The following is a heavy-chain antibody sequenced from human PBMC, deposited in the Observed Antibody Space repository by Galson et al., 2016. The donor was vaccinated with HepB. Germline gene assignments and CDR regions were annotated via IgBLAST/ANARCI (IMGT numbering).Heavy chain of an antibody. D-gene: IGHD1-26*01. CDR2: ISGSGGST. CDR3: TSGSCYKGDY. Sequence: SLRLSCAASGFTFSSYAMTWVRQAPGKGLEWVSSISGSGGSTYYADSVKGRFTISRDDSKNTAYLQMNSLKTEDTAVYYCTSGSCYKGDYWGQGTLVTVSS. V-gene: IGHV3-23*01. CDR1: GFTFSSYA. J-gene: IGHJ4*02.